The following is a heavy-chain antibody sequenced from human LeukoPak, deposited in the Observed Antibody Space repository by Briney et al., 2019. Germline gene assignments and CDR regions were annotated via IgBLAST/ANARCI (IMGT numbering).Heavy chain of an antibody. V-gene: IGHV4-38-2*01. Sequence: SETLSLTCAVSGYSISSGYYWGWIRQPPGKGLEWIGSVYYRVSTYYNPSLKSRVTISVDTSKNQFSPKLSSVTAADTAVYYCARVSGHSYGYGDHWGQGTLVTVAS. CDR1: GYSISSGYY. D-gene: IGHD5-18*01. CDR2: VYYRVST. J-gene: IGHJ4*02. CDR3: ARVSGHSYGYGDH.